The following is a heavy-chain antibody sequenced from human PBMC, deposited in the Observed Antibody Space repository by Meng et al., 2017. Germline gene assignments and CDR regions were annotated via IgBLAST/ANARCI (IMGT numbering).Heavy chain of an antibody. V-gene: IGHV1-69*01. J-gene: IGHJ4*02. CDR2: IIPIFGTA. D-gene: IGHD4-11*01. CDR1: GYTFSSYA. Sequence: QVQVVQSWAWVQKPAALVKVSCKASGYTFSSYAISWVRQAPGQGLEWMGGIIPIFGTANYAQKFQGRVTITADESTSTAYMELSSLRSEDTAVYYCARDDYSNYLPFDYWGQGTLVTVSS. CDR3: ARDDYSNYLPFDY.